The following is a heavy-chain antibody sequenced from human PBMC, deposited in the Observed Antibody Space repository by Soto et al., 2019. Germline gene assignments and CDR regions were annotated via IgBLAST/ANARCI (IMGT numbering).Heavy chain of an antibody. CDR3: GRGRSGQMVVFY. V-gene: IGHV1-2*02. D-gene: IGHD2-8*01. Sequence: GASVKVSCRASGYTFTGHYIHWVRQAPEQGPEWMGEIGPESGATRYAQKFQGRVTMTMDMSITTVYMELSNLSPDDTAVYYCGRGRSGQMVVFYWGQGTPVTVSS. CDR1: GYTFTGHY. J-gene: IGHJ4*02. CDR2: IGPESGAT.